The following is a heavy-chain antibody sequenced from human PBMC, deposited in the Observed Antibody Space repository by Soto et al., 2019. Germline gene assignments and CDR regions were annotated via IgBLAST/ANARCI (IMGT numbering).Heavy chain of an antibody. CDR1: GFTFSSDG. D-gene: IGHD2-21*02. J-gene: IGHJ4*02. Sequence: GGSLRLSCAASGFTFSSDGIHWVRQAPGKGLEWVAVIWYDGSNKNYADSVKGRFTISRDNSKNTLYLQMNSLRAEDTAVYYCARHADAGGDMDYWGQGTLVTVSS. CDR2: IWYDGSNK. CDR3: ARHADAGGDMDY. V-gene: IGHV3-33*01.